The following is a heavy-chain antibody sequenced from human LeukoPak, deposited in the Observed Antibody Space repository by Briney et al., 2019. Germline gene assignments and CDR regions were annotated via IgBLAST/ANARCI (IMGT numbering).Heavy chain of an antibody. J-gene: IGHJ4*02. Sequence: GGSLRLSCAASGFTFNNYNMNWVRQAPGKALEWVSSITSSGTYIFYADSVKGRFTISRDNAKNSLYLQMNSLGPEDTAVYYCTSQNYDILTGQDDWGQGTLVTVSS. D-gene: IGHD3-9*01. CDR2: ITSSGTYI. CDR3: TSQNYDILTGQDD. V-gene: IGHV3-21*03. CDR1: GFTFNNYN.